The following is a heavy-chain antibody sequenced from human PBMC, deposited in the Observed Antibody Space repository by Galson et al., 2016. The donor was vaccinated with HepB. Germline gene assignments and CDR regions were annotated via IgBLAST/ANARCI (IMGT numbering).Heavy chain of an antibody. D-gene: IGHD2-2*01. CDR2: ISSSSSTI. CDR3: ARVCRRGSTSCYLYYYGMDV. CDR1: GFTFSSYS. V-gene: IGHV3-48*02. Sequence: SLRLSCAASGFTFSSYSMNWVRQAPGKGLEWVSYISSSSSTIHYADSVKGRFTISRDNAKNSLSLQMNSLRDEDTAAYYCARVCRRGSTSCYLYYYGMDVWGQGTTVTVSS. J-gene: IGHJ6*02.